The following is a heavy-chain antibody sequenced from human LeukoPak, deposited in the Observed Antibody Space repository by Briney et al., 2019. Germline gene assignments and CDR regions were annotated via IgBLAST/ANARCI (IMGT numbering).Heavy chain of an antibody. V-gene: IGHV4-34*01. CDR2: VNHSGST. Sequence: SETLSLTCAVYGGSFSGYYWSWIRQPPGKGLEWIGEVNHSGSTNYNPSLKSRVSISVDSSKNQFSLKVSSVTAADTAVYYCARGSDTAAGLYWGQGTLVTVSS. J-gene: IGHJ4*02. CDR1: GGSFSGYY. CDR3: ARGSDTAAGLY. D-gene: IGHD6-13*01.